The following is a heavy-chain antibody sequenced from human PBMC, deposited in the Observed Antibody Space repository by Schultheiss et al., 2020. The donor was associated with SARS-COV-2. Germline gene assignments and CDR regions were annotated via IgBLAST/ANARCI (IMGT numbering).Heavy chain of an antibody. J-gene: IGHJ6*02. CDR3: ARATDGGNAIYCYYGMDV. D-gene: IGHD4-23*01. Sequence: SQTLSLTCTVSGGSISSGDYYWSWIRQPPGKGLEWIGYIYYSGSTNYNPSLKSRVTISVDTSKNQFSLELSSVTGADTAVYYCARATDGGNAIYCYYGMDVWGQGTTVTVSS. CDR2: IYYSGST. V-gene: IGHV4-61*08. CDR1: GGSISSGDYY.